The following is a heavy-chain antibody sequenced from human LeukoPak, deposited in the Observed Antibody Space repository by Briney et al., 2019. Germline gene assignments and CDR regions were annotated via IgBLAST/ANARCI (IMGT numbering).Heavy chain of an antibody. V-gene: IGHV3-21*04. CDR3: AKPPSGYNYLIDY. J-gene: IGHJ4*02. CDR2: ISSSSTYI. D-gene: IGHD3-22*01. CDR1: GFTFSSYN. Sequence: PGGSLRLSCAASGFTFSSYNMNWVRQAPGRGLEWVSSISSSSTYIYYADSVTGRFTISRDNAKNSLYLQMNSLRAEDTAVYYCAKPPSGYNYLIDYWGQGTLVTVSS.